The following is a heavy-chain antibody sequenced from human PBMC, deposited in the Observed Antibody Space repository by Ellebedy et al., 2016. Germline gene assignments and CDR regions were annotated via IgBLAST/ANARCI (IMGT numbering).Heavy chain of an antibody. J-gene: IGHJ6*02. CDR3: ARPFYDSSGYLYGMDV. D-gene: IGHD3-22*01. CDR2: IYHGDSDT. Sequence: KVSXKGSGYSFTSYWIGWVRQMPGKGLEWMGIIYHGDSDTRYSPSFQGQVTISADKSISTAYLQWSSLKASDTAMYYCARPFYDSSGYLYGMDVWGQGTTVTVSS. CDR1: GYSFTSYW. V-gene: IGHV5-51*01.